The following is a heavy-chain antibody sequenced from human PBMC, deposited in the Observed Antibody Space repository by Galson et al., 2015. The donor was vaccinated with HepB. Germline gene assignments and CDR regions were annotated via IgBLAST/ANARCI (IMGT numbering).Heavy chain of an antibody. CDR1: GFTFSDYY. CDR3: ARAFVVATGLDY. D-gene: IGHD5-12*01. CDR2: IDSSGSTI. J-gene: IGHJ4*02. V-gene: IGHV3-11*01. Sequence: SLRLSCAASGFTFSDYYMNWIRQAPGKGLEWISYIDSSGSTIYYADSVKGRFTISRDNAKNSLYLQMNSLRAEDTAIYYCARAFVVATGLDYWGQGTLVTVSS.